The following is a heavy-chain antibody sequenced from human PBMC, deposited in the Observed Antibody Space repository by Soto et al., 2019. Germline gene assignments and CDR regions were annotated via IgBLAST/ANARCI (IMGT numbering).Heavy chain of an antibody. D-gene: IGHD6-13*01. V-gene: IGHV1-18*01. Sequence: ASVKVSCKASGYTFTSYGISWVRQAPGQGLEWMGWISAYNGNTNYAQKLQGRVTMTTDTSTSTAYMELRSLRSDDTAVYYCARGTYSSSWLQYFDYWGQGTRVTVSS. J-gene: IGHJ4*02. CDR3: ARGTYSSSWLQYFDY. CDR1: GYTFTSYG. CDR2: ISAYNGNT.